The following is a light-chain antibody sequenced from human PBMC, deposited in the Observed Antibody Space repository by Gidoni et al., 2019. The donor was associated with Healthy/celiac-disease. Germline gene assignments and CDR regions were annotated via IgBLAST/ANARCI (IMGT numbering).Light chain of an antibody. Sequence: DIQMTQSPSSLSASVGDRVTITCRASQSISSYLNWYQQKPGKAPKLLIYAASSLQSGVPSRFSGSGSGTDFTLTISSRQPEDFATYYCQKSYSTPLTFGPGTKVDIK. J-gene: IGKJ3*01. CDR2: AAS. CDR1: QSISSY. V-gene: IGKV1-39*01. CDR3: QKSYSTPLT.